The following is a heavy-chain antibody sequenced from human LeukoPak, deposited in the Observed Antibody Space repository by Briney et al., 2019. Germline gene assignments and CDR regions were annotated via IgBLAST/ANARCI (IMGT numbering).Heavy chain of an antibody. CDR2: INPNSGGT. CDR3: ARVSAESMYYYDSSGYWGLFDY. D-gene: IGHD3-22*01. CDR1: GYTFTCYY. V-gene: IGHV1-2*02. J-gene: IGHJ4*02. Sequence: ASVKVSCKASGYTFTCYYMHWVRQAPGQGLEWMGWINPNSGGTNYAQKFQGRVTMTRDTSISTAYMELSRLRSDDTAVYYCARVSAESMYYYDSSGYWGLFDYWGQGTLVTVSS.